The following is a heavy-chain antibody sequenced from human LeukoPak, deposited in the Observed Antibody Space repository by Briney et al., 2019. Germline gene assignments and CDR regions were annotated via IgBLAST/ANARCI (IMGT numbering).Heavy chain of an antibody. Sequence: GGSLRLSCAAAGFTFSSYSKNWVRQAPGKGLEWVSYISSSSSTIYYADSVKGRFTISRDNAKNSLYLQMNSLRAEDTAVYYCAKANSSGASYYFHYWGQGTLVTVSS. D-gene: IGHD3-22*01. CDR2: ISSSSSTI. V-gene: IGHV3-48*04. J-gene: IGHJ4*02. CDR1: GFTFSSYS. CDR3: AKANSSGASYYFHY.